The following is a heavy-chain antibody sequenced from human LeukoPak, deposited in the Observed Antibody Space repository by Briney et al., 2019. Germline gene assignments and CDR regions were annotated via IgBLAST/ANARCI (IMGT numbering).Heavy chain of an antibody. CDR2: IYYSGST. V-gene: IGHV4-30-4*01. J-gene: IGHJ4*02. D-gene: IGHD6-13*01. CDR1: GGSISSCYYY. Sequence: SETLPLTCSVSGGSISSCYYYWSWIRQPPGKGLGWIGYIYYSGSTYYNPSLKSRVTISVDTSKNQFSLKLSSVTAADTAVYYCARYPRIAAAGGFDYWGQGTLVTVSS. CDR3: ARYPRIAAAGGFDY.